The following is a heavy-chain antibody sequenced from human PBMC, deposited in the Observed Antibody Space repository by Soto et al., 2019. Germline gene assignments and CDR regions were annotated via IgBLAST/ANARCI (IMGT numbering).Heavy chain of an antibody. V-gene: IGHV3-30*03. CDR2: ISYDGSNK. CDR3: ARGGLRLYYYYGMDV. J-gene: IGHJ6*02. Sequence: QVQLVESGGGVVQPGTSLRLSCAASGFIFSRYGMHWVRQAPGKGLEWVAVISYDGSNKYYADSVKGRFTISRDNSKNTLYLQMNSLRAEDTAVYYCARGGLRLYYYYGMDVWGQGTTVTVSS. CDR1: GFIFSRYG. D-gene: IGHD5-12*01.